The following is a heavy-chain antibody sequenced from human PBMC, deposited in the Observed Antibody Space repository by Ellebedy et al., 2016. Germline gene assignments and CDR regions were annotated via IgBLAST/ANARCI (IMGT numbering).Heavy chain of an antibody. J-gene: IGHJ4*02. CDR3: ARDVAVAGTSVLDY. CDR2: IKQDGSEK. Sequence: GESLKISXAASGFTFSDYYMSWIRQAPGKGLEWVANIKQDGSEKYYVDSVKGRFTISRDNAKNSLYLQMNSLRAEDTAVYYCARDVAVAGTSVLDYWGQGTLVTVSS. V-gene: IGHV3-7*01. D-gene: IGHD6-19*01. CDR1: GFTFSDYY.